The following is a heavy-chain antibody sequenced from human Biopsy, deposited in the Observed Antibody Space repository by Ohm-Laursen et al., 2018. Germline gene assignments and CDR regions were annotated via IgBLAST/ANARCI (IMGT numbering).Heavy chain of an antibody. CDR1: GFTFSSYS. D-gene: IGHD1-26*01. V-gene: IGHV3-48*04. CDR2: ISSGSSPI. Sequence: GSLRLSCAASGFTFSSYSMNWVRQAPGKGLEWVSFISSGSSPIYYADSVKGRFTISRDNAQNSLYLHMNSLRAEDTAVYYCARLNSGTYDASDLWGQGTMVIVSS. J-gene: IGHJ3*01. CDR3: ARLNSGTYDASDL.